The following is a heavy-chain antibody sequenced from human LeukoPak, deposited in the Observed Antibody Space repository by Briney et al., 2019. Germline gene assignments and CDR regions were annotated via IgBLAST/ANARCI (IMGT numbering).Heavy chain of an antibody. Sequence: GGSLRLSCAASGFSFSSYEMNWVRQAPGKGLEWVSYICRSGGSIYYADSVKGRFTISRDNAKYSVFLQMNSLRAEDTAVYYCARDSSSSAWRPIWCDLWGQGTLVT. CDR2: ICRSGGSI. CDR1: GFSFSSYE. J-gene: IGHJ5*02. D-gene: IGHD6-19*01. CDR3: ARDSSSSAWRPIWCDL. V-gene: IGHV3-48*03.